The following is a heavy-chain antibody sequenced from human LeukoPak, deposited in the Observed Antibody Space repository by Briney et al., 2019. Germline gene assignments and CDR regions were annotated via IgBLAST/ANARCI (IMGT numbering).Heavy chain of an antibody. D-gene: IGHD6-6*01. CDR3: AKDLYSSSSGSDY. CDR2: ISWNSGSI. Sequence: GGSLRLSCAASGFTFDDYAMHWVRQAPGKGLEWVSGISWNSGSIGYADSVKGRFTISRDNAKNSLYLQMSSLRAEDMALYYCAKDLYSSSSGSDYWGQGTLVTVSS. J-gene: IGHJ4*02. V-gene: IGHV3-9*03. CDR1: GFTFDDYA.